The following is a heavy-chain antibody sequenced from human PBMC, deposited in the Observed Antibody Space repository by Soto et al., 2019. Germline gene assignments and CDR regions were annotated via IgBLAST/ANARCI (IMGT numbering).Heavy chain of an antibody. Sequence: EVQLVESGGGLVKPGGSLRLSCAASGLTFPRYSMNWVGQAPGKGLEWVSSISSTTNYIYYADSMKGRFTVSRDNAKNSVYLEMNSLSAEDTALYYCARESEDLTSNFDYWGQGTLVTVSS. CDR1: GLTFPRYS. CDR2: ISSTTNYI. J-gene: IGHJ4*02. CDR3: ARESEDLTSNFDY. V-gene: IGHV3-21*01.